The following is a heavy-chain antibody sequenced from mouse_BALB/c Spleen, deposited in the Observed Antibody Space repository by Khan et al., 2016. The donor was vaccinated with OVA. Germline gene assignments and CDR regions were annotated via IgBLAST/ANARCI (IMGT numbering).Heavy chain of an antibody. V-gene: IGHV1-77*01. J-gene: IGHJ3*01. Sequence: QVQLKQSGAELARPGASVKLSCKASGYTFTDYYINWMRQRTGQGLEWIGEIYPGSDNTYYNEKFKGKATLTADKSSSTAYMQLSSLTSEDSAVXFCSREWAAWFPYWGQGTLVTVSA. CDR3: SREWAAWFPY. CDR2: IYPGSDNT. CDR1: GYTFTDYY.